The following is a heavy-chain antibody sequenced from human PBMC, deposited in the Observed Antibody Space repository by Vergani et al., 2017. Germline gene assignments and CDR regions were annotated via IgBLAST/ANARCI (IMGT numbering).Heavy chain of an antibody. CDR1: GYSIRSGYY. CDR3: ATTLISVAATNFGY. D-gene: IGHD6-19*01. V-gene: IGHV4-38-2*01. Sequence: QVQLQESGPGLVKPSETLALTCVVSGYSIRSGYYWGWIRQPPGKGMGWIGTIYHSGNTYYKTSFKSRVTISVDTSKNQFSLKLSSVTAADTAFYYCATTLISVAATNFGYRGQGTLVTGSS. J-gene: IGHJ4*01. CDR2: IYHSGNT.